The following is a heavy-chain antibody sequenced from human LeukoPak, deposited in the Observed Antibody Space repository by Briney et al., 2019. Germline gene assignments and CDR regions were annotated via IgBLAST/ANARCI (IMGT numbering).Heavy chain of an antibody. D-gene: IGHD6-19*01. CDR1: GFIFSNYG. CDR2: ISASGSAT. Sequence: GGSLRLSCAASGFIFSNYGMNWVRQAPGKGLEWVAAISASGSATSYADSVKGRFTISRDNSKNTLYLQMNSLRAEDTAVYYCARDSEAGDPWGQGTLVTVSS. J-gene: IGHJ5*02. V-gene: IGHV3-23*01. CDR3: ARDSEAGDP.